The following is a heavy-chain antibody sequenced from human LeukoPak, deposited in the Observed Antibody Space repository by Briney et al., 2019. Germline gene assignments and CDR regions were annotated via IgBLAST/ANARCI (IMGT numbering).Heavy chain of an antibody. J-gene: IGHJ4*02. CDR3: AGVRGYSYGYNY. CDR1: GYTFTSYA. V-gene: IGHV1-3*01. Sequence: ASVKVSCKASGYTFTSYAMHWVRQAPGQRLEWMGWINAGNGNTKYSQKFQGRVTITRDTSASTAYMELSSLRSEDTAVYYCAGVRGYSYGYNYWGQGTLVTVSS. CDR2: INAGNGNT. D-gene: IGHD5-18*01.